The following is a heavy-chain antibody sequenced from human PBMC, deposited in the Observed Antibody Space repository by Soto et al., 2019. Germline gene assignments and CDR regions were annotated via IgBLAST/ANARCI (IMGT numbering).Heavy chain of an antibody. Sequence: GASVKVSCKASGYTFTGYYMHWVRQAPGQGLEWMGWINPNSGGTNYAQKFQGRVTMTRDTSISTAYMELSRLRSDDTAVYYCARPDSGWYRTTWFDPWGQGTLVTVSS. CDR2: INPNSGGT. J-gene: IGHJ5*02. CDR1: GYTFTGYY. V-gene: IGHV1-2*02. D-gene: IGHD6-19*01. CDR3: ARPDSGWYRTTWFDP.